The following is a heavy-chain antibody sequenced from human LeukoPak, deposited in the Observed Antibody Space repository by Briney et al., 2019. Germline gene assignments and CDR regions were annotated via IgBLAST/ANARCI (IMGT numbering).Heavy chain of an antibody. CDR1: GFTFNAYS. Sequence: PGGSLRLSCAASGFTFNAYSMNWVRQAPGKGLEWVSYISSGSGTIYYADCVKGRFTISRDNAKNSLYLQMNSLRAEDTAVFYCARGRYYYDSGGAHAFDIWGQGTMVTVSS. CDR2: ISSGSGTI. J-gene: IGHJ3*02. D-gene: IGHD3-22*01. CDR3: ARGRYYYDSGGAHAFDI. V-gene: IGHV3-48*04.